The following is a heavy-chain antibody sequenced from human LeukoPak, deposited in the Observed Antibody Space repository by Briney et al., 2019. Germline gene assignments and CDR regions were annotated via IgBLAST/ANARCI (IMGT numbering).Heavy chain of an antibody. D-gene: IGHD1-26*01. CDR2: ISSSGSAI. Sequence: GGSLRLSCAASGFSFSSYEMTWVRQAPGKGLEWVSYISSSGSAIFYADSVKGRFTISRDNAKNSLFLQMNSLRADDTAVYSCAREVGSNGAFDYWGPGTLVTVSS. CDR3: AREVGSNGAFDY. CDR1: GFSFSSYE. V-gene: IGHV3-48*03. J-gene: IGHJ4*02.